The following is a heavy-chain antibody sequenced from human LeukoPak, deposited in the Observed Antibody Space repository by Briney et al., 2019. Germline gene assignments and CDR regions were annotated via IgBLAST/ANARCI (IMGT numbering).Heavy chain of an antibody. V-gene: IGHV3-23*01. CDR3: AKGWYPDY. J-gene: IGHJ4*02. CDR1: GFTFSDCA. Sequence: GGSLRLSCAASGFTFSDCAMSWVRQAPGKGLEWVSAISGSGVSTYYADSVKGRFTISRDNSKNTLHLQMNSLRAEDTAVYYCAKGWYPDYWGQGTLVTVSS. D-gene: IGHD2-15*01. CDR2: ISGSGVST.